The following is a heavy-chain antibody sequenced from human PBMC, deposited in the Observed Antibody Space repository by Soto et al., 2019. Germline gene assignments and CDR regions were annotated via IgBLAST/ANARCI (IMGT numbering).Heavy chain of an antibody. CDR1: GFTFSDYA. J-gene: IGHJ5*02. CDR2: ISTTGDST. CDR3: VKAFHRYGDESTWYQWNWFDP. V-gene: IGHV3-64D*08. Sequence: SQRLSCSASGFTFSDYALHWVRQAPGRGLEYVSAISTTGDSTYYSDSVKDRFTISRDNSRNTLHLQMSSLSTDDTAIYYCVKAFHRYGDESTWYQWNWFDPWCQGTLVTVS. D-gene: IGHD2-2*01.